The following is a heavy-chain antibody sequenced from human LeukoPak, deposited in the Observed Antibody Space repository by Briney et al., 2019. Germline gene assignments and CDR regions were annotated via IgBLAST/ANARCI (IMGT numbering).Heavy chain of an antibody. CDR2: ISGSGGST. V-gene: IGHV3-23*01. CDR3: AKVWWSGGRPIDD. D-gene: IGHD2-21*01. J-gene: IGHJ4*02. CDR1: GFTFSTYA. Sequence: AGGSLRLSCAASGFTFSTYAMSWVRQAPGKGLEWVSAISGSGGSTFYADSMKGRFTISRHNSKNTLYLQMNSLRAEDTAVYYCAKVWWSGGRPIDDWGQGTLVPVSS.